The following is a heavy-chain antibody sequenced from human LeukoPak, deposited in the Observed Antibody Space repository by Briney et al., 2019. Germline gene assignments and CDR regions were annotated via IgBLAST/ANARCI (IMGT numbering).Heavy chain of an antibody. CDR2: ISAHNGNT. CDR1: GYIFSNYG. J-gene: IGHJ4*02. Sequence: ASVKVSCKASGYIFSNYGISWVRQAPGQGLEWMGWISAHNGNTDYAQRFQGRVSMTRDTSTSTVYMELTSLRSEDTAVYYCARDLSGSNYYASGSYADWGQGTLVTVSS. V-gene: IGHV1-18*01. CDR3: ARDLSGSNYYASGSYAD. D-gene: IGHD3-10*01.